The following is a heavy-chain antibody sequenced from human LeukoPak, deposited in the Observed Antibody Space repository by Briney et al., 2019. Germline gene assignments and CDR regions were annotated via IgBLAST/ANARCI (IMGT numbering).Heavy chain of an antibody. D-gene: IGHD6-6*01. J-gene: IGHJ4*02. V-gene: IGHV3-7*05. CDR2: IQQGGSEK. CDR3: ARCHSSSSGDY. CDR1: GFTFSSYW. Sequence: PGGSLRLSCAASGFTFSSYWMSWVRQAPGKGLEWVANIQQGGSEKCYVDSVKGRFTISRDNAKNSLFLQMNSLRAEDTAVYYCARCHSSSSGDYWGQGTLVTVSS.